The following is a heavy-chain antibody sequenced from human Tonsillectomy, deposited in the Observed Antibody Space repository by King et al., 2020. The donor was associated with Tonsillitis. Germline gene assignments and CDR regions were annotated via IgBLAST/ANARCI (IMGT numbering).Heavy chain of an antibody. CDR3: ARQGSGWYDDAFDI. CDR1: GASISSYY. CDR2: IYYSGST. D-gene: IGHD6-19*01. Sequence: QLQESGPGLVKPSETLSLTCTVSGASISSYYWSWIRQPPGKGLEWIGYIYYSGSTKYNPSLKSRVTISVDTSKNQFSLKLNSVTAADTAVYYCARQGSGWYDDAFDIWGQGTMVTVSS. J-gene: IGHJ3*02. V-gene: IGHV4-59*08.